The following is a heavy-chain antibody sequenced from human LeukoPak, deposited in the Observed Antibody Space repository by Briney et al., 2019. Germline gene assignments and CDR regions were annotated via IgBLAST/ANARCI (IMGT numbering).Heavy chain of an antibody. CDR3: ARVCGYSSSWYWPDY. CDR2: IYHSGST. Sequence: PSGTLSLTCAVSGGSISSSNWWSWVRQPPGKGLEWIGEIYHSGSTNYNPSLKSRVTISVDKSKNQFSLKLSSVTAADTAVYYCARVCGYSSSWYWPDYWGQGTLVTVSS. J-gene: IGHJ4*02. V-gene: IGHV4-4*02. D-gene: IGHD6-13*01. CDR1: GGSISSSNW.